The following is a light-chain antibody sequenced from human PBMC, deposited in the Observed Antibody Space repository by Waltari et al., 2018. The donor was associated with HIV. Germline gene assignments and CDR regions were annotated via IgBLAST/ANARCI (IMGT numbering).Light chain of an antibody. Sequence: QSALTQPPYASGSPGQSATISCTGTSSDLGGSTYVSWYQQHPGKAPKLMFYEVSKRPSGVPDRFSGSKSGNTASLTVSGLQADDEADYYCSSYAGNNNFVFGTGTKVTVL. J-gene: IGLJ1*01. CDR1: SSDLGGSTY. CDR3: SSYAGNNNFV. CDR2: EVS. V-gene: IGLV2-8*01.